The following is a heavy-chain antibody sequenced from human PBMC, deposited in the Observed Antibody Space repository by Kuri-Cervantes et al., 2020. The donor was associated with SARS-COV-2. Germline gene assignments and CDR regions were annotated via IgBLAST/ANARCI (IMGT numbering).Heavy chain of an antibody. CDR1: GFTFSSYA. CDR3: ARAELRLIDY. Sequence: GGSLKISCAASGFTFSSYAMHWVRQAPGKGLEWVANIKQDGSEKYYVDSVKGRFTISRDNAKNSLYLQTNSLRAEDTAVYYCARAELRLIDYWGQGTLVTVSS. J-gene: IGHJ4*02. D-gene: IGHD1-26*01. V-gene: IGHV3-7*01. CDR2: IKQDGSEK.